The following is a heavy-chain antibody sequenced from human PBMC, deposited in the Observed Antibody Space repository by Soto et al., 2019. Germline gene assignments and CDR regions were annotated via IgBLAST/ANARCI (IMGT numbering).Heavy chain of an antibody. CDR1: GYTFTGYY. V-gene: IGHV1-2*04. CDR3: GREGGGGATIGNAFDI. Sequence: QVQLVQSGAEVKKPGASVKVSCKASGYTFTGYYMHWVRQAPGQGLEWMGWINPNSGGTNYAQKFQGWVTMTRETAISTAYMEVGRLGSDGTAVYYCGREGGGGATIGNAFDIWGQGTMVTVSS. CDR2: INPNSGGT. D-gene: IGHD1-26*01. J-gene: IGHJ3*02.